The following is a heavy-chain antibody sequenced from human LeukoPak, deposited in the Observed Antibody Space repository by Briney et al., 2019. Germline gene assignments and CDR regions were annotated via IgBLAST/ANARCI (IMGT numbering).Heavy chain of an antibody. CDR3: ARGQLDKFDY. V-gene: IGHV3-21*01. Sequence: PGGSLRLSCAASGLTFINYAMNWVRQAPGKGLEWVSSISSSSSYIYYADSVKGRFTISRDNAKNSLYLQMNSLRAEDTAVYYCARGQLDKFDYWGQGTLVTVSS. D-gene: IGHD1-1*01. CDR1: GLTFINYA. CDR2: ISSSSSYI. J-gene: IGHJ4*02.